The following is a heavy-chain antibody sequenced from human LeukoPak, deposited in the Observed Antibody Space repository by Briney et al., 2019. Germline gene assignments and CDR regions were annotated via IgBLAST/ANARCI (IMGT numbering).Heavy chain of an antibody. Sequence: SVKVSCKASGGTFSSYAISWVRQAPGQGLEWMGGIIPIFGTANYAQKFQGRVTITADESTSTAYMELSSLRSEDTAVYYCAREVAVAGREGDSDGGNWGQGTLVTVSS. D-gene: IGHD6-19*01. J-gene: IGHJ4*02. CDR3: AREVAVAGREGDSDGGN. CDR1: GGTFSSYA. V-gene: IGHV1-69*13. CDR2: IIPIFGTA.